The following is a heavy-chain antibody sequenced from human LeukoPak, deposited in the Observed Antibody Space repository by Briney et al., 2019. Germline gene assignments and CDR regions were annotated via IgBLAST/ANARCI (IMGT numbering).Heavy chain of an antibody. V-gene: IGHV3-30*02. J-gene: IGHJ4*02. Sequence: GGSLRLSCAASGFTFSSYGIHWVRQAPVKGLEWVAFIRYDGSDKYFADIVKGRFTISRDNSKNTVYLQLNSLRVEDTAIYYCAKDVNSSGYYLGFDYWGQGTLVTVSS. D-gene: IGHD3-22*01. CDR1: GFTFSSYG. CDR3: AKDVNSSGYYLGFDY. CDR2: IRYDGSDK.